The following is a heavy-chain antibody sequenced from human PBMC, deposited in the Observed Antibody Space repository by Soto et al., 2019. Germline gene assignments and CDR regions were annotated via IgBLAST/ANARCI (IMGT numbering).Heavy chain of an antibody. D-gene: IGHD6-13*01. V-gene: IGHV4-4*02. CDR1: GGSISSSNW. CDR2: IYHCGST. J-gene: IGHJ6*02. Sequence: QVQLQESGPGLVKPSGTLSLTCAVSGGSISSSNWWSWVRQPPGKGLEWIREIYHCGSTNNNPSLRRRVTISVDKSNNQFSLKLSSVPAGDTAVYYCASYSSWPPYYGMDVWGQGTTVTVSS. CDR3: ASYSSWPPYYGMDV.